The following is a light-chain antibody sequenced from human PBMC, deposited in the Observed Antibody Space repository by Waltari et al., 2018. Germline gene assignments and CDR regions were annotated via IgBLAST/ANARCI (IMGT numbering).Light chain of an antibody. CDR3: QQYNNWPRT. J-gene: IGKJ1*01. CDR2: DAS. CDR1: QSVSSD. Sequence: EIVMTQSPATLSMSPGERATLSCRASQSVSSDLAWYQRKPGQAPRLLIYDASTRGTGIPARFSGSGSGTEFTLTISSLQSEDFAVYYCQQYNNWPRTFGQGTKVEIK. V-gene: IGKV3-15*01.